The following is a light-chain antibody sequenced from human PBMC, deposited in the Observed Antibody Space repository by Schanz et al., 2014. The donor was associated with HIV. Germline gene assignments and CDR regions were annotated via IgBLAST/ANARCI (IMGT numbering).Light chain of an antibody. V-gene: IGLV2-8*01. J-gene: IGLJ1*01. CDR2: EVT. CDR3: SSYSVYGARGVI. Sequence: QSALTQPPSASGSPGQSVTISCTGTSNDIGAYRYVSWYQHHPGRAPRLLIYEVTKRPSGVPGRFSGSKSGNTASLSISGLQPEDEADYYCSSYSVYGARGVIVGTGTKLTVL. CDR1: SNDIGAYRY.